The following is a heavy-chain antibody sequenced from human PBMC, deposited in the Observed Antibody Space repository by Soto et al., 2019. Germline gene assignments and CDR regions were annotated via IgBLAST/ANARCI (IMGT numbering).Heavy chain of an antibody. V-gene: IGHV3-30-3*01. Sequence: QVQLVESGGGVVQPGRSLRLSCAASGFTFSSYAMHWVRQAPGKGLEWVAVISYDGSNKYYADSVKGRFTISRDNSKNTLYLQMNSLRAEDTAVYYCAREERGWSGYYGGYFDYWGQGTLVTVSS. CDR2: ISYDGSNK. CDR3: AREERGWSGYYGGYFDY. CDR1: GFTFSSYA. D-gene: IGHD3-3*01. J-gene: IGHJ4*02.